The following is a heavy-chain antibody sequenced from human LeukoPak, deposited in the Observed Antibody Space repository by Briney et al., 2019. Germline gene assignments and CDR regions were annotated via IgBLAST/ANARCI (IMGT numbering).Heavy chain of an antibody. CDR1: GGSFSGYY. V-gene: IGHV4-34*01. CDR2: INRSGST. J-gene: IGHJ6*02. Sequence: PSETLSLTCAVYGGSFSGYYWSWIRQPPGKGLEWIGEINRSGSTNYNPSLKSRVTISVDTSKNQFSLKLSSVTAADTAVYYCARGIITSYYYYGMEVWGQGTTVTVSS. CDR3: ARGIITSYYYYGMEV.